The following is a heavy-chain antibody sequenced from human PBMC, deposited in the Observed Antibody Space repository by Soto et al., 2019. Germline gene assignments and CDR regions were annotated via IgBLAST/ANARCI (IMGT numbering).Heavy chain of an antibody. V-gene: IGHV3-23*01. Sequence: EVLLLESGGDVVQPGGSLRLSCAASGFTLGKYTMGWVRQAPGKGLEWVAESYSTGGTEYADSVKGRFTISRDNSKNTLFLQMNSLGVEDTALYYCARDRELDGIWTFDSWGQGTLVTVSS. D-gene: IGHD3-9*01. CDR3: ARDRELDGIWTFDS. CDR1: GFTLGKYT. J-gene: IGHJ4*02. CDR2: SYSTGGT.